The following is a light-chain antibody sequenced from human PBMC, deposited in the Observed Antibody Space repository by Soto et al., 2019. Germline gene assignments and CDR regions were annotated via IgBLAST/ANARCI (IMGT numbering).Light chain of an antibody. CDR1: NIGGKS. CDR3: QSYDTSLSGSV. Sequence: SYELTQPPSVSVAPGQTARITCGGNNIGGKSVHWYQQRPGQAPALVVYDDSDRPSGIPERFSGSNSGNTATLTISRVEAGDEADYYCQSYDTSLSGSVFGGGTKLTVL. V-gene: IGLV3-21*02. CDR2: DDS. J-gene: IGLJ3*02.